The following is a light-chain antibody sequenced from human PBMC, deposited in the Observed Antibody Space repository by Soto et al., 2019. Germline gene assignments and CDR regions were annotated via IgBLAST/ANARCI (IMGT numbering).Light chain of an antibody. Sequence: EIVLTQSPGTLSLSPGERATLSCRASQSVSSSYLAWYQQQPGQAPRLLIYGASSRAPGIPDRFSGSGSRTDFTLTISRLEPEDFAVYYCQQYGSSPLTFGGGTKVEIK. J-gene: IGKJ4*01. CDR1: QSVSSSY. V-gene: IGKV3-20*01. CDR3: QQYGSSPLT. CDR2: GAS.